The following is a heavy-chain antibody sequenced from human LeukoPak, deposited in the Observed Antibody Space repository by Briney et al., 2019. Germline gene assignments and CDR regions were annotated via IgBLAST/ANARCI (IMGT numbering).Heavy chain of an antibody. D-gene: IGHD2-21*01. V-gene: IGHV4-59*12. CDR1: GGSISGYY. Sequence: SETLSLTCTVSGGSISGYYWSWIRQPPGKGLEWIGYIHYSGSTSYSPSLKSRVTISVDTSKMQFSLKLSSVTAADTAVYYCARGHSIAYGMDVWGQGTTVTVSS. CDR2: IHYSGST. J-gene: IGHJ6*02. CDR3: ARGHSIAYGMDV.